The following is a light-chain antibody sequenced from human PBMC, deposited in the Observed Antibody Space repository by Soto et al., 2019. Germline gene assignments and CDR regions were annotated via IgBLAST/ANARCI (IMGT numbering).Light chain of an antibody. J-gene: IGKJ1*01. CDR2: GAS. V-gene: IGKV3-20*01. CDR3: QQYGGSPGT. Sequence: ENVLTQSPGTLSLSPGERTTLSCRASQSVSSSHLAWYQQKRGQAPRLLFYGASRRASGIPDRFSGSGSGTDFTLTISRLEPEDFAVYYCQQYGGSPGTFGRGTKVDIK. CDR1: QSVSSSH.